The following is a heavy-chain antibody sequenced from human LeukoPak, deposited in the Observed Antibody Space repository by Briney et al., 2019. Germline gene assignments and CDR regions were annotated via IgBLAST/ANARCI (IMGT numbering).Heavy chain of an antibody. J-gene: IGHJ4*02. Sequence: GGSLRLSCRTSGFTFSSYAMSWVRQAPGKGPEWVSAIGGSGGSTYSADSVKGRFTISRDNSKNILYLQMNSLRAEDTAIYYCAKTNLIVVPSTIRRGGFFDYWGQGTLVTVSS. V-gene: IGHV3-23*01. CDR2: IGGSGGST. CDR3: AKTNLIVVPSTIRRGGFFDY. CDR1: GFTFSSYA. D-gene: IGHD2-2*01.